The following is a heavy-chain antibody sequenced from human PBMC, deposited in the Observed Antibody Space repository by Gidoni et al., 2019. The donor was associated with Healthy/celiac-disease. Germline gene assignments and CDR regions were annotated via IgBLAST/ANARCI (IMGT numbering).Heavy chain of an antibody. CDR1: GGPISSYY. V-gene: IGHV4-59*01. Sequence: QVQLQESGPGLVKPSETLSITCTVPGGPISSYYWSWIRQPPGKGLEWIGYIYYSGSTNYNPSLKSRVTISVDTSKNQFSLKLSSVTAADTAVYYCARGGITIFGVVTPFDYWGQGTLVTVSS. CDR3: ARGGITIFGVVTPFDY. J-gene: IGHJ4*02. D-gene: IGHD3-3*01. CDR2: IYYSGST.